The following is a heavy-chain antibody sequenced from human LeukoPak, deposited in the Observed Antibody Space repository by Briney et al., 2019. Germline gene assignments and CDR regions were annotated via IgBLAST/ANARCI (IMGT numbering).Heavy chain of an antibody. D-gene: IGHD5-18*01. V-gene: IGHV3-23*01. J-gene: IGHJ4*02. Sequence: PGGSLRLSCAASGFIFSSYVMSWVRQAPGKGLECVSGISSSGGSTYYADSVKGRFTISRDNSMNTLYLQMNSLRAEDTAVYYCAKDTRGYSYGTFDYWGQGTLVTVSS. CDR3: AKDTRGYSYGTFDY. CDR2: ISSSGGST. CDR1: GFIFSSYV.